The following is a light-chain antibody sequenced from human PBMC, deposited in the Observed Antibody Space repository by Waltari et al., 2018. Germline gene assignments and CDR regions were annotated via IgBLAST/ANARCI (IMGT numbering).Light chain of an antibody. CDR2: DVS. V-gene: IGLV2-11*01. CDR3: CSYAANKVV. CDR1: SGDVGGSTS. Sequence: QSDLTQPRSVSGFPEQSVTISCTGSSGDVGGSTSVSWYQQIPGKAPKLIIYDVSKRPSGVPDRFSGSMSDNPASLTVSALQAEDEADYFCCSYAANKVVFGGGTRLTVL. J-gene: IGLJ2*01.